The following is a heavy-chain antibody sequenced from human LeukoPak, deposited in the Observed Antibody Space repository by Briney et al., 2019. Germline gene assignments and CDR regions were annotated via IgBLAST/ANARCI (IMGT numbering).Heavy chain of an antibody. D-gene: IGHD3-9*01. CDR2: ISGNGAYT. CDR3: AKALRYTSDSLDY. CDR1: GFTFDSCA. V-gene: IGHV3-23*01. Sequence: PGGSLRLSCAASGFTFDSCAMSWVRQSPGKGLEWVSGISGNGAYTYYADSVKGRFTISRDSSKNTLFLQMNSLRAEDTALYYCAKALRYTSDSLDYWGQGTLVTVSS. J-gene: IGHJ4*02.